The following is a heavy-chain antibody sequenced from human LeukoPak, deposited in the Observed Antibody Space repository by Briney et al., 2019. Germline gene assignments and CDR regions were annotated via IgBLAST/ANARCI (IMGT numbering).Heavy chain of an antibody. J-gene: IGHJ4*02. CDR3: ARVIMGYDSSGYYSDDY. V-gene: IGHV1-18*01. CDR1: GYTFTSYG. Sequence: GASVKVSCKASGYTFTSYGIGWVRQAPGQGLEWMGWISAYNGNTNYAQKLQGRVTMTTDTSTSTAYMELRSLRSDDTAVYYCARVIMGYDSSGYYSDDYWGQGTLVTVSS. D-gene: IGHD3-22*01. CDR2: ISAYNGNT.